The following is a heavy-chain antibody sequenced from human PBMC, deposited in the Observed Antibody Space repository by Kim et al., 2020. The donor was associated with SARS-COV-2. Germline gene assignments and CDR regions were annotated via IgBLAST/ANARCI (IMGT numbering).Heavy chain of an antibody. CDR1: GGSISSGSYY. J-gene: IGHJ6*02. D-gene: IGHD3-22*01. CDR3: ARDWAGGGWLVESNTYYYYGMDV. Sequence: SETLSLTCTVSGGSISSGSYYWSWIRQPAGKGLEWIGRIYTSGSTNYNPSLKSRVTISVDTSKNQFSLKLSSVTAADTAVYYCARDWAGGGWLVESNTYYYYGMDVWGQGTTVTVSS. V-gene: IGHV4-61*02. CDR2: IYTSGST.